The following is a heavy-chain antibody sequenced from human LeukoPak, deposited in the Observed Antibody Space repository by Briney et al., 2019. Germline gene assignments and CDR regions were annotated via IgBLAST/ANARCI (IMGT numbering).Heavy chain of an antibody. CDR3: AMNLAATGFDF. CDR1: GGSFSGYY. D-gene: IGHD6-13*01. V-gene: IGHV4-34*01. CDR2: INHSGST. J-gene: IGHJ4*02. Sequence: SETLSLTCAVYGGSFSGYYWSWIRQPPGKGLEWIGEINHSGSTNYNPSLKSRVTISVDTSKNQFSLKLSSVTAADTAVYYCAMNLAATGFDFWGQGTLVTVSS.